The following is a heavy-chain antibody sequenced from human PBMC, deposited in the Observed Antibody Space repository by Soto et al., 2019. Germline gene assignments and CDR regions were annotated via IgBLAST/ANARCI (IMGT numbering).Heavy chain of an antibody. J-gene: IGHJ6*02. CDR2: ISAYNGNT. D-gene: IGHD5-12*01. Sequence: QVQLVQSGAEVKKPGASVKVSCKASGYTFTSYGISWVRQAPGQGLDWMGWISAYNGNTKYARRLQGRVTMTTDTSTSTLYMELRSLRSDDTAVYYCARDVRGHYYYYGMDVWGQGTTVTVSS. V-gene: IGHV1-18*01. CDR1: GYTFTSYG. CDR3: ARDVRGHYYYYGMDV.